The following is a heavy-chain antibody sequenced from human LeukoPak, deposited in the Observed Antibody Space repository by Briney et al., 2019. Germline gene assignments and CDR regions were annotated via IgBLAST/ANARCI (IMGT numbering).Heavy chain of an antibody. CDR3: ARGHMLRYFDWLLLDAFGI. D-gene: IGHD3-9*01. V-gene: IGHV4-39*01. CDR1: GGSISSSSYY. J-gene: IGHJ3*02. Sequence: SETLSLTCTVSGGSISSSSYYWGWIRQPPGKGLEWIGSIYYSGSTYYNPSLKSRVTISVDTSKNQFSLKLSSVTAADTAVYYCARGHMLRYFDWLLLDAFGIWGQGTMVTVSS. CDR2: IYYSGST.